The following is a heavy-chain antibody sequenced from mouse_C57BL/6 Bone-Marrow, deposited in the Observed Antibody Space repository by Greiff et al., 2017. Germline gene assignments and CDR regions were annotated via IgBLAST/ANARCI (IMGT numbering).Heavy chain of an antibody. V-gene: IGHV1-63*01. Sequence: VQLQQSGAELVRPGTSVKMSCKASGYTFTNSWIGWVKQRPGHGLEWIGDIYPGGGYTNYNEKFKGKATLTADKSSSTAYMQFSSLTSEDSAIDYFAGDTSGSAAFAYWGQGTLVTVSA. D-gene: IGHD3-2*02. CDR1: GYTFTNSW. CDR3: AGDTSGSAAFAY. CDR2: IYPGGGYT. J-gene: IGHJ3*01.